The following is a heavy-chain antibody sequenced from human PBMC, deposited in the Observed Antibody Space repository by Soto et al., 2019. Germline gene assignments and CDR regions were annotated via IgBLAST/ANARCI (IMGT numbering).Heavy chain of an antibody. V-gene: IGHV1-18*04. CDR2: ISAYNGNT. CDR1: GYTFTSYG. J-gene: IGHJ5*02. CDR3: ARVGYYYDSSGYYYLVDCFDP. Sequence: GASVKVSCKASGYTFTSYGISWVRQAPGQGLEWMGWISAYNGNTNYAQKLQGRATMTTDTSTSTAYMELRSLRSDDTAVYYCARVGYYYDSSGYYYLVDCFDPWGQGTLVTVSS. D-gene: IGHD3-22*01.